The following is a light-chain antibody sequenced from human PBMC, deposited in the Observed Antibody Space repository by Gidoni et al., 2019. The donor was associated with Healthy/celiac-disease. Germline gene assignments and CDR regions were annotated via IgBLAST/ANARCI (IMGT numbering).Light chain of an antibody. CDR1: QSLVHRGGNTY. CDR2: KVS. CDR3: MQGTHWPPIT. J-gene: IGKJ5*01. V-gene: IGKV2-30*02. Sequence: DVVMTQSPLSLPVTLGQPASISCRSRQSLVHRGGNTYLNWFQQRPGQSPRRLIYKVSNRDSGVPDRFSGSGSGTDFTLKISRVEAEDVGVYYCMQGTHWPPITFGQGTRLEIK.